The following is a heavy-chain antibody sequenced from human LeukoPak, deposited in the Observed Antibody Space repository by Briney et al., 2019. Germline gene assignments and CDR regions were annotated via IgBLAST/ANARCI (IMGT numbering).Heavy chain of an antibody. CDR3: ARRSYLGYCSSTSCYTRDY. J-gene: IGHJ4*02. CDR2: IYYSGST. D-gene: IGHD2-2*02. Sequence: SETLSLTCTVSGGSISSSSYYWGWIRQPPGKGLEWIGSIYYSGSTYYHPSLKSRVTISVDTSKNQFSLKLSSVTAADTAVYYCARRSYLGYCSSTSCYTRDYWGQGTLVTVSS. CDR1: GGSISSSSYY. V-gene: IGHV4-39*01.